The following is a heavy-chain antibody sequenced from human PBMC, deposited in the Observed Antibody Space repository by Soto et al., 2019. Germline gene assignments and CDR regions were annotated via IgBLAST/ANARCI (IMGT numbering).Heavy chain of an antibody. CDR2: IIPILGIA. CDR3: AREDYYGSGSYYNNDAFAI. CDR1: GGTFSTYI. V-gene: IGHV1-69*08. Sequence: QAQLVQSGAEVKKPGSSVKVSCKASGGTFSTYIISWVRQAPGQGLEWMGRIIPILGIANYAQNFQGRVTITADKSTSTVYMELSSVRSEDTAVYYCAREDYYGSGSYYNNDAFAIWGQGTMVTVSS. D-gene: IGHD3-10*01. J-gene: IGHJ3*02.